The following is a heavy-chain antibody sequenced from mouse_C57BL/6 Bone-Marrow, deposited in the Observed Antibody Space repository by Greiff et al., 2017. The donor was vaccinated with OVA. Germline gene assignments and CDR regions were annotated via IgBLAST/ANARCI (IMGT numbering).Heavy chain of an antibody. CDR2: INPGSGGT. CDR1: GYAFTNYL. Sequence: VHLVESGAELVRPGTSVKVSCKASGYAFTNYLIEWVKQRPGQGLEWIGVINPGSGGTNYNEKFKGKATLTADKSSSTAYMQLSSLTSEDSAVYFCARDYGNAWFAYWGQGTLVTVSA. V-gene: IGHV1-54*01. CDR3: ARDYGNAWFAY. J-gene: IGHJ3*01. D-gene: IGHD2-1*01.